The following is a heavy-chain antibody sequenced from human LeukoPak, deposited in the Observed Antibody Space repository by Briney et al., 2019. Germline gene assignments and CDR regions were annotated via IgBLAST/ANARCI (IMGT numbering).Heavy chain of an antibody. V-gene: IGHV3-30-3*01. Sequence: GRSLRLSCAASGFTFSSYAMHWVRQAPGKGLEWVAVISYDGSNKYYADSVKGRFTISRDNSKNTLYLQMNSLRAEDTAVYYCARDKVPRYCSGGSCYRSTFDYWGQGTLVTVSS. CDR3: ARDKVPRYCSGGSCYRSTFDY. J-gene: IGHJ4*02. CDR1: GFTFSSYA. D-gene: IGHD2-15*01. CDR2: ISYDGSNK.